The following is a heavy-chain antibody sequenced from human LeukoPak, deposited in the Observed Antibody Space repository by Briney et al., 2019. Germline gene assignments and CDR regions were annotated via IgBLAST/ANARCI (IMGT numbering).Heavy chain of an antibody. J-gene: IGHJ4*02. CDR2: IRNDGTDK. Sequence: PGGSLRLSCAASGFTFSTYGIHWVRQAPGKGLGGVAFIRNDGTDKFYADSVKGRFTISRDNSKNTLYLQMNSLRAEDTALYYCAKGRGAYNYEYNFDYWGQGTLVTVSS. CDR3: AKGRGAYNYEYNFDY. V-gene: IGHV3-30*02. D-gene: IGHD5-24*01. CDR1: GFTFSTYG.